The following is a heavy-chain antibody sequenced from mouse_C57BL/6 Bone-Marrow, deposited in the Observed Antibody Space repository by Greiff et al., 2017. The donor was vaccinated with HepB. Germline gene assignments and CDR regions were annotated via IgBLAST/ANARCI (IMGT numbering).Heavy chain of an antibody. CDR2: IYPRSGTT. CDR1: GYTFTSYG. Sequence: VQLQQSGAELARPGASVKLSCKASGYTFTSYGISWVKQRTGQGLEWIGEIYPRSGTTYYNEKFKGKATLTADKSSSTAYMELRSLTSEDSAVYFCARGSFAYWGQGTLVTVSA. CDR3: ARGSFAY. V-gene: IGHV1-81*01. J-gene: IGHJ3*01.